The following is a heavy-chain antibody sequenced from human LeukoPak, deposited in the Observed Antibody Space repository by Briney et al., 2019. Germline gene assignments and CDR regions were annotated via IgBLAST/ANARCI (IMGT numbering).Heavy chain of an antibody. CDR1: GFTFSSYW. D-gene: IGHD2-15*01. Sequence: PGGSLRLSCAASGFTFSSYWMYWVRRVPGKGLVWVSRINTDGTTTNYADSVQGRFTVSRDNAKSTLYLQMNSLRAEDTAVYFCTRDYCTGDRCFSGPGYWGQGTQVTVSS. CDR2: INTDGTTT. V-gene: IGHV3-74*01. J-gene: IGHJ4*02. CDR3: TRDYCTGDRCFSGPGY.